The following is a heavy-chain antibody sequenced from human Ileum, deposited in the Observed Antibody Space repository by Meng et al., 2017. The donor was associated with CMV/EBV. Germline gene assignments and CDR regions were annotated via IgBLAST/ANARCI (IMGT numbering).Heavy chain of an antibody. CDR2: ISGSGGST. V-gene: IGHV3-23*01. CDR1: FMFSNYA. Sequence: FMFSNYAMNWVRQAPGQGLEWVSGISGSGGSTYYADSVKGRFTISRDNSKNTLYLQMNSLRAEDTAVYYCAEVPYDYVWGSYRTLYYWGQGTLVTVSS. J-gene: IGHJ4*02. CDR3: AEVPYDYVWGSYRTLYY. D-gene: IGHD3-16*02.